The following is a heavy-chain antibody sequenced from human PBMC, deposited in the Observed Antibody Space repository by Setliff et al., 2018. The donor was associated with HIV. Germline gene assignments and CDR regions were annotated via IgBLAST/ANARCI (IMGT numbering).Heavy chain of an antibody. CDR1: GYSFTSYW. Sequence: GESLKISCKGSGYSFTSYWISWVRQMPGKGLEWMGRIDPSDSYTNYSPSFQGHVTISADKSISTAYLQWSSLKASDTAMYYCARDENGTTGTDATYYYYYYGMDVWGQGTTVTVSS. D-gene: IGHD1-1*01. CDR2: IDPSDSYT. V-gene: IGHV5-10-1*01. J-gene: IGHJ6*02. CDR3: ARDENGTTGTDATYYYYYYGMDV.